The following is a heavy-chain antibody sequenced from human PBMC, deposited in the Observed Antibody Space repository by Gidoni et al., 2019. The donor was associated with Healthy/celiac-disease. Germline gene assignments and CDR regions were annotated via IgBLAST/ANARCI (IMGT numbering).Heavy chain of an antibody. Sequence: EVQLVESGGGLIQPGGSLRLSCAASGFPVSSNYMTWVRQAPGKGLEWVSVIYSGGSTYYAASVKGRFTISRDNSKNTLYLQMNSLRAEDTAVYYCARINDYGDYVGAFDIWGQGTMVIVSS. CDR2: IYSGGST. CDR3: ARINDYGDYVGAFDI. CDR1: GFPVSSNY. J-gene: IGHJ3*02. V-gene: IGHV3-53*01. D-gene: IGHD4-17*01.